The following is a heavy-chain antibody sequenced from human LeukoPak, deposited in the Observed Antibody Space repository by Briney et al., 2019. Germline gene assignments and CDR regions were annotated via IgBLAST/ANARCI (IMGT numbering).Heavy chain of an antibody. Sequence: PSETLSLTCTVSGGSISSSTYHWGWVRQPPGKGLEWIGSTFFSGSAYYNPSLKSRVTISIDTSKNQFSLKLSSVTAADTAVYYCSRRPITMNAFDIWGQGTMVTVSS. CDR2: TFFSGSA. J-gene: IGHJ3*02. V-gene: IGHV4-39*01. CDR1: GGSISSSTYH. D-gene: IGHD3-22*01. CDR3: SRRPITMNAFDI.